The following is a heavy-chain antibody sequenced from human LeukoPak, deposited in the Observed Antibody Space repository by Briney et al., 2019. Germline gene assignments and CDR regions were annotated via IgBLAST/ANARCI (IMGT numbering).Heavy chain of an antibody. D-gene: IGHD3-3*01. J-gene: IGHJ3*02. Sequence: PGGSLRLSCAASGFTFSSYGMHWVRQAPGKGLEWVAFIRYDGSNKNYADSVKGRFTISRDNSKNTLYLQMNSLRAEDTAVYYCAKGVYDFWSGYIDDAFDIWGQGTMVTVSS. CDR3: AKGVYDFWSGYIDDAFDI. V-gene: IGHV3-30*02. CDR1: GFTFSSYG. CDR2: IRYDGSNK.